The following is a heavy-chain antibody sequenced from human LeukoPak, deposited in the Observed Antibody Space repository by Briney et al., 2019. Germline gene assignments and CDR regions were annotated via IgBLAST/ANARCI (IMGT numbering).Heavy chain of an antibody. CDR2: MSDSGVSS. CDR1: GFTVSSNY. V-gene: IGHV3-23*01. CDR3: AKASAGSSWYLGDDY. D-gene: IGHD6-13*01. Sequence: GGSLRLSCAASGFTVSSNYMSWVRQAPGKGLEWVSGMSDSGVSSYYADSVKGRFTISRDNSKNTLYLQMNSLRAEDTAVYYCAKASAGSSWYLGDDYWGQGSLVTVSS. J-gene: IGHJ4*02.